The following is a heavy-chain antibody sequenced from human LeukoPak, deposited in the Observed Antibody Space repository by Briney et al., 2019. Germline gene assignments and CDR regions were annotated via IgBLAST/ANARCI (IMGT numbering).Heavy chain of an antibody. J-gene: IGHJ5*02. Sequence: SGTLSLTCTVSGGSISSSSYYWGWIRQPPGKGLEWIGSIYYSGSTYYNPSLKSRVTISVDTSKNQFSLKLSSVTAADTAVYYCASLRRRGIAAAGTSFFGFDPWGQGTLVTVSS. CDR2: IYYSGST. CDR3: ASLRRRGIAAAGTSFFGFDP. V-gene: IGHV4-39*01. D-gene: IGHD6-13*01. CDR1: GGSISSSSYY.